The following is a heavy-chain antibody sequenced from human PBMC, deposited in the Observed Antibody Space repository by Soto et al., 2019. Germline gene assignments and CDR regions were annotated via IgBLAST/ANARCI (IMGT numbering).Heavy chain of an antibody. D-gene: IGHD2-15*01. CDR2: IYYSGST. CDR3: ARTGYCSGGSCYSSLYYYYYMDV. CDR1: GGSICRYY. J-gene: IGHJ6*03. V-gene: IGHV4-59*01. Sequence: FETLPPTRTVSGGSICRYYSDRIRQPTGRGLEWVGYIYYSGSTNYNPSLKSRVTISVDASKNQFSLKLSSVTAADTAVYYCARTGYCSGGSCYSSLYYYYYMDVWGKGTTVTVSS.